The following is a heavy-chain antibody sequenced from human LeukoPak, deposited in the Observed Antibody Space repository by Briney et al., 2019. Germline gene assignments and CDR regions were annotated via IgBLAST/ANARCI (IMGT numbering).Heavy chain of an antibody. J-gene: IGHJ6*03. V-gene: IGHV3-48*01. Sequence: GSLRLSCAASDFTLRTDTMTWVRQAPGKGLEWVSSISSNRNTTYYADSVKGRFTISKDNGKNSLYLQMDNLRSEDTAVYYCARLDGAIAVEPTATGKKEIKYYYYMDIWGKGTTVTVSS. CDR1: DFTLRTDT. CDR2: ISSNRNTT. CDR3: ARLDGAIAVEPTATGKKEIKYYYYMDI. D-gene: IGHD2-2*01.